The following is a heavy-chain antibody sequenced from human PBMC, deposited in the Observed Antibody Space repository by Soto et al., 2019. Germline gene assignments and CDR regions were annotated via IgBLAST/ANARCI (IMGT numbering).Heavy chain of an antibody. V-gene: IGHV4-34*01. D-gene: IGHD4-17*01. Sequence: SETLSLTCAVYGGSFSGYYWSWIRQPPGKGLEWIGEINHSGSTNYNPSLKSRVTISVDTSKNQFSLKLSSVTAADTAVYYCASTSTVTTRWFDPWGQGTLVTVSS. J-gene: IGHJ5*02. CDR2: INHSGST. CDR1: GGSFSGYY. CDR3: ASTSTVTTRWFDP.